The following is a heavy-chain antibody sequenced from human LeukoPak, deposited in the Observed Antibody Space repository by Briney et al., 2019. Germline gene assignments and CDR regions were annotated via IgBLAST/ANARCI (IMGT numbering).Heavy chain of an antibody. CDR2: VNQSGGS. Sequence: SETLSLTCAVYGESFDSFYWNWVRQAPGKGLEWVGEVNQSGGSDYNPALESRVAISADASKRQFSLKLISVTAADTAVYYCAVRLTTGRLGTATTWFDPWGQGTLVSVYS. D-gene: IGHD1-1*01. J-gene: IGHJ5*02. CDR1: GESFDSFY. CDR3: AVRLTTGRLGTATTWFDP. V-gene: IGHV4-34*01.